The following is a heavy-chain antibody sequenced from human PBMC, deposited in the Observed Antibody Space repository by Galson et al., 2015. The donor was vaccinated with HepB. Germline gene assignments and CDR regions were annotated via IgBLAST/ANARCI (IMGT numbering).Heavy chain of an antibody. J-gene: IGHJ6*02. D-gene: IGHD3-3*01. Sequence: SLRLSCAASGGIFTHYGRHGVGEAPGNGLEGAAVIWDDGRKKDDADAVKGRCAIARDNSKNTLNLQMNSLRAEDTAVDYCARGLIWSGPPYHYGLDVWGQGTTVTVSS. V-gene: IGHV3-33*01. CDR2: IWDDGRKK. CDR1: GGIFTHYG. CDR3: ARGLIWSGPPYHYGLDV.